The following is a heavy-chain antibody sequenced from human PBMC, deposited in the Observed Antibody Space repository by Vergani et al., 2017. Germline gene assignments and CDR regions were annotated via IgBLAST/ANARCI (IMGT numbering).Heavy chain of an antibody. V-gene: IGHV3-30*02. CDR3: ARSGYCAHGVCYMTYYYYMDV. D-gene: IGHD2-8*01. CDR1: GFALNRHA. J-gene: IGHJ6*03. CDR2: IRIDGSNK. Sequence: QVQLVESGGGVVQPGTSLRLSCVVSGFALNRHAMYWVRQAPGKGLEWVTFIRIDGSNKNYADSVKGRFTISRDTSKNTLYLQMNSLRAEDTAVYYCARSGYCAHGVCYMTYYYYMDVWGKGTAVTVSS.